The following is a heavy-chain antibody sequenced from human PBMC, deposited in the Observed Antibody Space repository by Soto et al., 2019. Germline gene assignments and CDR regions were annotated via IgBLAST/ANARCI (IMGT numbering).Heavy chain of an antibody. V-gene: IGHV3-30-3*01. CDR1: GFTFSTYA. CDR3: ARWEVLLSKWFDP. J-gene: IGHJ5*02. Sequence: GGFLRLSCATSGFTFSTYAMSWVRQAPGKGLEWVSGISGSNKYYADSVKGRFTISRDNSKNTLYLQMNSLRAEDTAVYYCARWEVLLSKWFDPWGQGTLVTVSS. D-gene: IGHD3-10*01. CDR2: ISGSNK.